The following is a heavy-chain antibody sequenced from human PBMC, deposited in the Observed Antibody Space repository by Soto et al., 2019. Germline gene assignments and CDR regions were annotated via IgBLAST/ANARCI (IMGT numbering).Heavy chain of an antibody. CDR3: ARDEDSSGWYYFDY. V-gene: IGHV3-74*01. Sequence: EVQLVESGGGLVQPGGSLRLSCAASGFTFSSYWMHWVRQAPGKGLMWVSRINRDGSTTSYADSVKGRFTISRDNAKNALYLQMNSLRAEDTAVYHCARDEDSSGWYYFDYWGQGTLGTVSS. CDR2: INRDGSTT. J-gene: IGHJ4*02. CDR1: GFTFSSYW. D-gene: IGHD6-19*01.